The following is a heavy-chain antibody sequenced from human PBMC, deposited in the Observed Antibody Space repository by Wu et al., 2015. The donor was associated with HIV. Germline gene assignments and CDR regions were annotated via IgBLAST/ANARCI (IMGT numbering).Heavy chain of an antibody. V-gene: IGHV1-18*01. CDR3: ARARTYYYDSSGYNDDAFDI. CDR1: GYTFISYG. CDR2: ISAYNGNT. J-gene: IGHJ3*02. D-gene: IGHD3-22*01. Sequence: QVQLVQSGAEVKKPGASVKVSCKASGYTFISYGISWVRQAPGQGLEWMGWISAYNGNTNYAQKFQGRVTITTDESTSTAYMELSSLRSEDTAVYYCARARTYYYDSSGYNDDAFDIWGQGTMVTVSS.